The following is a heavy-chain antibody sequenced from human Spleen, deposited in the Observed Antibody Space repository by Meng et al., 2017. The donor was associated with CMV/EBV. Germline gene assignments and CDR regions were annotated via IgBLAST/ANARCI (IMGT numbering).Heavy chain of an antibody. Sequence: CAASGFTFSTYWMSWVRQAPGKGLEWVANIAQYGSEKYFVDSVKGRFTISRDNAKNSLYLQMSSLRAEDTAVYYCARDDTTGYYYFDSWGQGTLVTVSS. CDR3: ARDDTTGYYYFDS. CDR1: GFTFSTYW. CDR2: IAQYGSEK. J-gene: IGHJ4*02. V-gene: IGHV3-7*01. D-gene: IGHD3-22*01.